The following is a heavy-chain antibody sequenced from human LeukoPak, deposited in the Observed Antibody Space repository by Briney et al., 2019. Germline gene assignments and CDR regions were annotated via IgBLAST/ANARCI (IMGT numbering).Heavy chain of an antibody. D-gene: IGHD3-10*01. CDR2: IIPIFGTA. Sequence: SVKVSCKASGYTFTSYYMHWVRQAPGQGLEWMGGIIPIFGTANYAQKFQGRVTITADESTSTAYMELSSLRSEDTAVYYCARALTGEWLSRAFDIWGQGTMVTVSS. V-gene: IGHV1-69*13. J-gene: IGHJ3*02. CDR1: GYTFTSYY. CDR3: ARALTGEWLSRAFDI.